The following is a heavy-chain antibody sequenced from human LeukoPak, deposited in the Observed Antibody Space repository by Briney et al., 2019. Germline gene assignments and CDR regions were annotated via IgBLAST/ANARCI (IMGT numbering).Heavy chain of an antibody. D-gene: IGHD6-19*01. CDR3: AKDEKKIAVAGTPFDY. CDR1: GFTFDDYA. Sequence: PGRSLRLSCAASGFTFDDYAMHWVRQAPGKGLEWVSGISWNSGSIGYADSVKGRFTISRDNAKISLYLQMNSLRAEDMALYYCAKDEKKIAVAGTPFDYWGQRTLVTVSS. J-gene: IGHJ4*02. V-gene: IGHV3-9*03. CDR2: ISWNSGSI.